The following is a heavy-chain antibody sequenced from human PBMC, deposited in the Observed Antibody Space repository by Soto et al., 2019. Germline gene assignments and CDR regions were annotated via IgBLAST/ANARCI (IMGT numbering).Heavy chain of an antibody. J-gene: IGHJ3*02. CDR3: ARDGQNLAPYAFDM. CDR2: IWSDGSNR. CDR1: GFSFSSHA. V-gene: IGHV3-33*01. Sequence: QVQLVESGGGVVQPGMSLRLSCATSGFSFSSHAMHWVRQAPGKVLEWVAQIWSDGSNRYYADSMRGRFTISRDFSKNTAFLQMDSLRAEDTAVYYCARDGQNLAPYAFDMWGQGTLVTVSS.